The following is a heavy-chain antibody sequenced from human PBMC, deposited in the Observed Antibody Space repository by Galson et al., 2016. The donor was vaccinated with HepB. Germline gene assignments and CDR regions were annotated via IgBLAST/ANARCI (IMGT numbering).Heavy chain of an antibody. CDR1: GFTFSSYG. CDR3: ARRAGSSWYSDY. J-gene: IGHJ4*02. Sequence: SLRLSCAASGFTFSSYGMHWVRQAPGKGLEWVAVIWYDGSNKYYADYVKGRLTISRDNSKNTLYLQMNSLRAEDTAVYYCARRAGSSWYSDYWGQGTLVTVSS. V-gene: IGHV3-33*01. D-gene: IGHD6-13*01. CDR2: IWYDGSNK.